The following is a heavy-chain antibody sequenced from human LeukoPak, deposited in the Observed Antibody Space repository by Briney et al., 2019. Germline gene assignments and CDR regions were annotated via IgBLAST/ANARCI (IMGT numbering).Heavy chain of an antibody. Sequence: SETLSLTCTVSGGSISSGGYYWSWIRQHPGKGLEWIGYIYYCGSTYYNPSLKSRVTISVDTSKNQFSLKLSSVTAADTAVYYCARDLDYYYYMDVWGKGTTVTVSS. CDR3: ARDLDYYYYMDV. CDR2: IYYCGST. CDR1: GGSISSGGYY. V-gene: IGHV4-31*03. J-gene: IGHJ6*03.